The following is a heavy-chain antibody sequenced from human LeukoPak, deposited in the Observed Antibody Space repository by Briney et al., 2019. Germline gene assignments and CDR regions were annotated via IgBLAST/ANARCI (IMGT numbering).Heavy chain of an antibody. J-gene: IGHJ3*02. CDR1: GYTFTGYY. V-gene: IGHV1-2*02. CDR2: INPNSGGT. CDR3: ARDPHRFDAFDI. Sequence: ASVKVSCKASGYTFTGYYMHWVRQAPGQGLEWMGWINPNSGGTNYAQKFQGRVTMTRDTSISTAYMELSRLRSDDTAVYYCARDPHRFDAFDIWGQGTMVTVSS.